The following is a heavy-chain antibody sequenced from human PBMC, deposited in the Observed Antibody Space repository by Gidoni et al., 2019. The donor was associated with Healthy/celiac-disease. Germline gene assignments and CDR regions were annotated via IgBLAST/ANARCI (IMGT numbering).Heavy chain of an antibody. CDR2: ISYDGSNK. D-gene: IGHD6-19*01. Sequence: QVQLVESGGGVVPPGRSLRLSCAASGFTFSSYAMHWVRQAPGKGLEWVAVISYDGSNKYYADSVKGRFTISRDNSKNTLYLQMNSLRAEDTAVYYCARWGEAVAGFDYWGQGTLVTVSS. CDR3: ARWGEAVAGFDY. V-gene: IGHV3-30*01. J-gene: IGHJ4*02. CDR1: GFTFSSYA.